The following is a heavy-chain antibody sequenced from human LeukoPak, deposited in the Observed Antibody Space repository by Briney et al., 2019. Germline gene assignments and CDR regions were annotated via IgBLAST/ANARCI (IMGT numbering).Heavy chain of an antibody. CDR3: ARNWRYDFWAGMDV. Sequence: ASVKVSCKASGYTFTCYYMHWVRQAPGQGLEWMGRINPNSGGTNYAQKYQGRVTMTRDTSISTAYMELSRLRSDDTAVYYCARNWRYDFWAGMDVWGQGTTVTVSS. CDR2: INPNSGGT. D-gene: IGHD3-3*01. J-gene: IGHJ6*02. V-gene: IGHV1-2*06. CDR1: GYTFTCYY.